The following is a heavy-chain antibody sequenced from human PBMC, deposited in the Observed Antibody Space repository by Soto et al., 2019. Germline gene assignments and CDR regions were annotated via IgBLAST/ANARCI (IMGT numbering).Heavy chain of an antibody. CDR2: IFHSGST. Sequence: QVQLQESGPGLVKPSGTLSLTCAVSDGSISSYNWWSWVRQSPGKGLEWIGEIFHSGSTNYNPSLQSRVTISVDKSRNQFSLRLSSVTAADTAVYYCARTFGGSCSNWGQGSLVTVSS. D-gene: IGHD2-15*01. CDR1: DGSISSYNW. V-gene: IGHV4-4*02. CDR3: ARTFGGSCSN. J-gene: IGHJ4*02.